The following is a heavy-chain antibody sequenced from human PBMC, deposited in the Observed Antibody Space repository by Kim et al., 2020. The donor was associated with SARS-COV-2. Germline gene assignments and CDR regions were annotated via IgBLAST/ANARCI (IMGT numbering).Heavy chain of an antibody. CDR3: ARRAFTAGLLWFREIDY. Sequence: LKSRFTISVDTSKNQFSLKRSAVTAADTAVYYCARRAFTAGLLWFREIDYWGQGTLVTVSS. D-gene: IGHD3-10*01. V-gene: IGHV4-39*01. J-gene: IGHJ4*02.